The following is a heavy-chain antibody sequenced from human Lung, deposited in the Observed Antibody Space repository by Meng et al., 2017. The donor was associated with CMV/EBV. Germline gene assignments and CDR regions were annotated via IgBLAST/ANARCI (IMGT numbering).Heavy chain of an antibody. Sequence: QGQLGQSGAEVKKPGASVKVSCKASGYTFTSYGISWVRQAPGQGLEWMGWISAYDGDTKYAQNLQGRLTMTTDTSTSTAYMGLRSLRSDDTAVYYCARGPRRFWSGYRLYYFDNWGQGTLVTVSS. V-gene: IGHV1-18*01. CDR1: GYTFTSYG. CDR3: ARGPRRFWSGYRLYYFDN. CDR2: ISAYDGDT. D-gene: IGHD3-3*01. J-gene: IGHJ4*02.